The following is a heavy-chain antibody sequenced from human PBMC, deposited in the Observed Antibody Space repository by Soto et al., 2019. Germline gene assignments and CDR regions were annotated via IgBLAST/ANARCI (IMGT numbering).Heavy chain of an antibody. J-gene: IGHJ5*02. Sequence: PGGSLRLSCAASGFTFDDYAMHWVRQAPGKGLEWVSGISWNSGSIGYADSVKGRFTISRDNAKNSLYLQMNSLRAEDTALYYSAKDTMVRGVNWFDPWGQGTLVTVSS. CDR1: GFTFDDYA. D-gene: IGHD3-10*01. CDR2: ISWNSGSI. CDR3: AKDTMVRGVNWFDP. V-gene: IGHV3-9*01.